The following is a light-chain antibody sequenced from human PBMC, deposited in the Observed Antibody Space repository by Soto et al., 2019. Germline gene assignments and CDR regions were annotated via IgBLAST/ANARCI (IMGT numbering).Light chain of an antibody. V-gene: IGKV3-20*01. CDR2: GAS. CDR1: QSVSGSY. Sequence: EIVLTQSPGTLSLSPGERATLSCRASQSVSGSYLAWYQQRPGQAPRLLINGASSRATGIPDRFIGSGSGTDFALTISGPEPEDFAVYYCQQYGSSPRTCGQGNKVEIE. CDR3: QQYGSSPRT. J-gene: IGKJ1*01.